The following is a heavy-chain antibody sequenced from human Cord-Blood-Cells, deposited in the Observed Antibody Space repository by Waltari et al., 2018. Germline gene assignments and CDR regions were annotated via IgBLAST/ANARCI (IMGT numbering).Heavy chain of an antibody. CDR3: AHSGPYAWAAAPFDY. V-gene: IGHV2-5*02. J-gene: IGHJ4*02. D-gene: IGHD2-2*01. CDR2: IYWDDDK. CDR1: GFPPSTSGVG. Sequence: HITLKESGPTLVKPTQTLTLTCTFSGFPPSTSGVGVGWIRQHPGKALEWLALIYWDDDKRYSPSLKSRLTITKDTSKNQVVLTMTNMDPVDTATYYCAHSGPYAWAAAPFDYWGQGTLVTVSS.